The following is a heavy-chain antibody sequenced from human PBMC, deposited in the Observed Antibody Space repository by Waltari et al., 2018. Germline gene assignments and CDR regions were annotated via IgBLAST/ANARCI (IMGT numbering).Heavy chain of an antibody. J-gene: IGHJ2*01. D-gene: IGHD4-17*01. CDR2: SNSDGSST. CDR3: ARGARRTTVTTGWWYFDL. CDR1: GFTYSMYW. V-gene: IGHV3-74*01. Sequence: EVQLVESGGGLVPPGGYLRLSCAASGFTYSMYWVHWVRQAPGKGLVWVSRSNSDGSSTSYADSVKGRFTISKDNAKNTVYLQMNSLRAEDTAIYYCARGARRTTVTTGWWYFDLWGRGTLVTVSS.